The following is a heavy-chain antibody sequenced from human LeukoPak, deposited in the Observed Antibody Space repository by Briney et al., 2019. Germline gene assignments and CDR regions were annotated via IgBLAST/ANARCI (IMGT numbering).Heavy chain of an antibody. CDR1: GGSISSYY. J-gene: IGHJ4*02. CDR3: ARADSSGSFDY. Sequence: KPSATLSLTCTVSGGSISSYYWSWIRQPAGKGLEWIGRIYATGRTNDNPSLKSRVSMSVDTSKNQFSLKLSSVTAADTAVYYCARADSSGSFDYWGQGTLVTVSS. CDR2: IYATGRT. V-gene: IGHV4-4*07. D-gene: IGHD6-19*01.